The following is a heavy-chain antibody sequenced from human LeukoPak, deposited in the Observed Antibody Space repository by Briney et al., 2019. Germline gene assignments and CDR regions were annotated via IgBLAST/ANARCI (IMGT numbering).Heavy chain of an antibody. CDR1: GFTFRSYW. J-gene: IGHJ4*02. CDR2: IKPDGSET. D-gene: IGHD6-13*01. Sequence: GGSLRLSCAASGFTFRSYWMTWVRQAPGKGPEWVANIKPDGSETHYVDSVKGRFTVSRDNAKNSLYLQMNSLRAEDSAIYFCARSTVAAAGGDWGQGTLVTVSS. CDR3: ARSTVAAAGGD. V-gene: IGHV3-7*01.